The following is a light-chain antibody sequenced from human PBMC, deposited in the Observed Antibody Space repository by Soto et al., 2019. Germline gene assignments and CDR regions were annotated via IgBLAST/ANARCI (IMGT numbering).Light chain of an antibody. Sequence: IVMTQSPDTQSAAARRRGKQCSRASQSVRSNLAWYQQKPGQAPRLLIYGAFNRATGIPARFSGSGSGTEFAPAISSLLFEDSAVYDGQRHSNWSTIGQGTRLEIK. CDR1: QSVRSN. CDR2: GAF. CDR3: QRHSNWST. J-gene: IGKJ5*01. V-gene: IGKV3D-15*01.